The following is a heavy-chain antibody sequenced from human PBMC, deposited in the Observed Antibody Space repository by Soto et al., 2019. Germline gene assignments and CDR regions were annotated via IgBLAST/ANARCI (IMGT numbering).Heavy chain of an antibody. Sequence: PSETLSLTCTVSGGSISSGGYYWSWIRQHPGKGLEWIGYIYYSGSTYYNPSLKSRVTISVDTSKNQFSLKLSSVTAADTAVYYCARAQDYGDKPYFDYWGQGTLVTVSS. J-gene: IGHJ4*02. CDR2: IYYSGST. V-gene: IGHV4-31*03. CDR3: ARAQDYGDKPYFDY. CDR1: GGSISSGGYY. D-gene: IGHD4-17*01.